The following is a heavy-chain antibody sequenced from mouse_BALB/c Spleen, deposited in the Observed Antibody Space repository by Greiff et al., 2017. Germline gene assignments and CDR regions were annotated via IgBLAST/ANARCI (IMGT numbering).Heavy chain of an antibody. CDR2: ISYSGST. D-gene: IGHD1-1*02. CDR1: GDSITSGY. J-gene: IGHJ3*01. V-gene: IGHV3-8*02. Sequence: EVQVVESGPSLVKPSQTLSLTCSVTGDSITSGYWNWIRKFPGNKLEYMGYISYSGSTYYNPSLKSRISITRDTSKNQYYLQLNSVTTEDTATYYCARGLWSWFAYWGQGTLVTVSA. CDR3: ARGLWSWFAY.